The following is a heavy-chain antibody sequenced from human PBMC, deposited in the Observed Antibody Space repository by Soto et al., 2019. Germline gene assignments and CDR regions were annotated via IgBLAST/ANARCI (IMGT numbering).Heavy chain of an antibody. V-gene: IGHV4-59*08. Sequence: SETPSLTCTVSGGSIGSYYWSWVGQRPGRGLEWIGYIYYTGTTTYNPSIKSRVTISVDSSKNQFSLNLTSVSAADTAVYYCARLGGFYQSLDSWGQGTLVTVSS. D-gene: IGHD3-22*01. CDR2: IYYTGTT. J-gene: IGHJ5*01. CDR1: GGSIGSYY. CDR3: ARLGGFYQSLDS.